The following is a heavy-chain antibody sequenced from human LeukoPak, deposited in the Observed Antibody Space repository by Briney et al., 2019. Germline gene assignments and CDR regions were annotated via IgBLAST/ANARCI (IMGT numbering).Heavy chain of an antibody. D-gene: IGHD3-16*01. V-gene: IGHV4-59*01. CDR3: ARGRNRGVVDY. Sequence: SETLSLTCTVSGDSISNYYWSWIRQPPGKGLEWIGYIYYSGSTNYNPSLKSRVTISVDTSKNQFSLKLSSVTAADTAVYYCARGRNRGVVDYWGQGTLVTVSS. J-gene: IGHJ4*02. CDR2: IYYSGST. CDR1: GDSISNYY.